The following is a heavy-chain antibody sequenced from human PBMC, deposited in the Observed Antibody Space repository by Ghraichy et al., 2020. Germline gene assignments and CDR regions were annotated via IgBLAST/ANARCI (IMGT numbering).Heavy chain of an antibody. D-gene: IGHD6-19*01. V-gene: IGHV1-58*02. CDR2: IVVGSGNT. CDR3: AAGIAGAGQDYGMDV. Sequence: SVKVSCKASGFTFTSSAMQWVRQARGQRLEWIGWIVVGSGNTNYAQKFQERVTITRDMSTSTAYMELSSLRSGDTAVYYCAAGIAGAGQDYGMDVWGQGTTVTVSS. J-gene: IGHJ6*02. CDR1: GFTFTSSA.